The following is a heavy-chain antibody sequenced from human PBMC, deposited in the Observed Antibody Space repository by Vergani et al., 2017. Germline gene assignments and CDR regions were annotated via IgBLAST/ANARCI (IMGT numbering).Heavy chain of an antibody. Sequence: EVQLLESGGGVVQPGGSLRLSCAASGIIFSSHAMTWVRPAPGKGLGWVSTISGSGASTYYADSVKGRFSISRDNSKNTLLLQMNSLRAKDTAVYYCAKSPNFNSRPTDYWGQGTLVTVSS. D-gene: IGHD5-18*01. J-gene: IGHJ4*02. CDR3: AKSPNFNSRPTDY. CDR1: GIIFSSHA. V-gene: IGHV3-23*01. CDR2: ISGSGAST.